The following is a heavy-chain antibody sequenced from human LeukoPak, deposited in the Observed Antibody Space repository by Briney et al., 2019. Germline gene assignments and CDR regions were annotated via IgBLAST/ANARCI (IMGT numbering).Heavy chain of an antibody. D-gene: IGHD6-13*01. J-gene: IGHJ4*02. CDR2: INSDGSST. CDR1: RFTFSTYW. Sequence: PGGSLRLSCAASRFTFSTYWMHWVRQAPGKGLVWVSRINSDGSSTGYADSVKGRFTISRDNAKNSLSLQMNSLRDEDTAVYYCARETPDSSSWTAFDFWGQGTLVTVSS. V-gene: IGHV3-74*01. CDR3: ARETPDSSSWTAFDF.